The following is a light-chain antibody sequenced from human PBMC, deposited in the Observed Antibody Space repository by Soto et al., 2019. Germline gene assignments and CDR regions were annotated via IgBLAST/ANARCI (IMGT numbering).Light chain of an antibody. CDR1: SSDVGSYNL. V-gene: IGLV2-23*01. CDR2: EGS. Sequence: QSALTQPASVSGSPGQSITISCPGTSSDVGSYNLVSWYQQHPGKAPKLMIYEGSKRPSGVSNRFSGSKSGNTASLTISGLQAEDEADYYCCSYAGTIYVFGTGTKVTVL. CDR3: CSYAGTIYV. J-gene: IGLJ1*01.